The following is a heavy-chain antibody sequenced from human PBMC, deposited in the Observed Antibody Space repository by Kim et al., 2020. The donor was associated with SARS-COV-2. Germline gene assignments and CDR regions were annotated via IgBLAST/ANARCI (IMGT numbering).Heavy chain of an antibody. CDR3: ARDSTDAFDI. V-gene: IGHV4-59*01. Sequence: TNYNPSLKSRVTRSVDTSKNQFSLKLSAVTAADTAVYYCARDSTDAFDIWGQGTMVTFSS. J-gene: IGHJ3*02. CDR2: T.